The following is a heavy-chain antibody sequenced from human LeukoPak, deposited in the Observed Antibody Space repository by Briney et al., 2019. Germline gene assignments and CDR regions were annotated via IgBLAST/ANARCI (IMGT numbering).Heavy chain of an antibody. V-gene: IGHV3-74*01. Sequence: GGSLRLSCAASGFTFSSYWMHWVRQAPGKGLVWVSRINSDGSSTRYADSVKGRLTISRDNAKNTLYLQMSSPRAEDTAVYYCTRGRVPSDFWGQGTLVTVSS. CDR1: GFTFSSYW. J-gene: IGHJ4*02. CDR2: INSDGSST. CDR3: TRGRVPSDF.